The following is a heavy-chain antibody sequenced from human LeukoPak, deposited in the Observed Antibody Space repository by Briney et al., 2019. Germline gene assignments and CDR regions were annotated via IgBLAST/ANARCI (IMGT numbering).Heavy chain of an antibody. V-gene: IGHV4-59*08. Sequence: SETLSLTCTVSGGSISSYYWSWIRQPPGKGLEWIGYIYYSGSTNYNPSLKSRVTISVDTSKNQFSLELSSVTAADTAVYYCARLVERGFDYWGQGTLVTVSS. CDR1: GGSISSYY. J-gene: IGHJ4*02. CDR3: ARLVERGFDY. CDR2: IYYSGST. D-gene: IGHD1-1*01.